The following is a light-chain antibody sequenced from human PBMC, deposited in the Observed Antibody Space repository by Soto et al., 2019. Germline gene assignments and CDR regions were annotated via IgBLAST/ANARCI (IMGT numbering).Light chain of an antibody. CDR2: DAT. CDR3: QQRSDWPFLS. J-gene: IGKJ4*01. CDR1: RSIAGY. V-gene: IGKV3-11*01. Sequence: PGESATLSCRASRSIAGYLAWYQKKPGQAPSLLIYDATIRATGIPARFRGSGFGTDFTLTISSLEPEDFSVYYCQQRSDWPFLSFGGGTRVEI.